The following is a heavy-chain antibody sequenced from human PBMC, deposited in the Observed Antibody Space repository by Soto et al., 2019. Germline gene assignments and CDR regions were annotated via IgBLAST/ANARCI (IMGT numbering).Heavy chain of an antibody. V-gene: IGHV4-39*01. D-gene: IGHD6-13*01. J-gene: IGHJ6*02. CDR2: IYYSGST. Sequence: SETLSLTCTVSGGSISSSSYYWGWIRQPPGKGLEWIGSIYYSGSTYYNPSLKSRVTISVDTSKNQFSLKLSSVTAADTAVYYCARGVSSSWSDYYYYYGMDVWGQGTTVTVSS. CDR3: ARGVSSSWSDYYYYYGMDV. CDR1: GGSISSSSYY.